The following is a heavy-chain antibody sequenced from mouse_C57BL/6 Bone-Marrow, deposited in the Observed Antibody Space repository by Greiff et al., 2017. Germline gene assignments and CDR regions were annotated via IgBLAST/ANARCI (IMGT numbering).Heavy chain of an antibody. CDR1: GFTFSSYA. Sequence: EVKLVESGGGLVKPGGSLKLSCAASGFTFSSYAMSWVRQTPEKRLEWVATISDGGSYTYYPDNVKGGFTISRDNAKNNLYLQMSHLKSEDTAMYDGARDSHTVGAMDYWGQGTAVTVSS. D-gene: IGHD6-2*01. V-gene: IGHV5-4*01. J-gene: IGHJ4*01. CDR2: ISDGGSYT. CDR3: ARDSHTVGAMDY.